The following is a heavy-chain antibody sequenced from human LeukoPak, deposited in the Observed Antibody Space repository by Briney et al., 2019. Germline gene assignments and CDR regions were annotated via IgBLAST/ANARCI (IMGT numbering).Heavy chain of an antibody. D-gene: IGHD6-13*01. CDR2: IHTNGNT. CDR3: ASSRTAASSNWFDP. Sequence: GGSLRLSCAASGLTVSSNYMTWVRQAPGKGLEWVSIIHTNGNTYYADSVEGRFTISRDNSKNTLYLQMNSLRTEDTAVYYCASSRTAASSNWFDPWGQGTLVTVSS. J-gene: IGHJ5*02. V-gene: IGHV3-53*01. CDR1: GLTVSSNY.